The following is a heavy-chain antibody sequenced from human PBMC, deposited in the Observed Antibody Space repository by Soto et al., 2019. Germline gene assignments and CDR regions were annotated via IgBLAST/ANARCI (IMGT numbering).Heavy chain of an antibody. J-gene: IGHJ6*02. CDR3: AKEVWSGTMDV. CDR1: GFTFSSYA. D-gene: IGHD3-3*01. CDR2: ITSNGGNT. V-gene: IGHV3-64*04. Sequence: GGSLRLSCAASGFTFSSYAMHWVRQAPGKGLGYVSDITSNGGNTDYASSVKGRFTISRDNSKNTLYLQMNSLRAEDTAVYYCAKEVWSGTMDVWGQGTTVTVSS.